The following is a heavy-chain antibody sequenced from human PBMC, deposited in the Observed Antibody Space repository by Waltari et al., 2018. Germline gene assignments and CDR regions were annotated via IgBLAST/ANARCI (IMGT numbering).Heavy chain of an antibody. V-gene: IGHV1-2*02. J-gene: IGHJ4*02. CDR1: GYTFTAYH. Sequence: QVQLVQSGTEVKKPGASVKVSCKASGYTFTAYHVHWMRQAPGQGLEWMGWITPNSGDIIYAQKFQGRVTMTRDTSIRTAYMELRSLTSDDTAVYYCARGFCSGGTCYGGGWGQGTLVTVSS. CDR2: ITPNSGDI. D-gene: IGHD2-15*01. CDR3: ARGFCSGGTCYGGG.